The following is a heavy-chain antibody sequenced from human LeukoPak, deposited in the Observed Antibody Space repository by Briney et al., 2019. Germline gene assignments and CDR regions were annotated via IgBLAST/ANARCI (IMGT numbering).Heavy chain of an antibody. CDR1: GFTFSSYW. CDR3: AREAATARVFFDY. Sequence: GGSLRLSCAASGFTFSSYWLHWVRQAPGTGLVWVSRINSDGSYISYADSVKGRFTISRDNAKNTLYLQMNSLRAEDTAVYYCAREAATARVFFDYWGQGTLVTVSS. CDR2: INSDGSYI. D-gene: IGHD6-25*01. V-gene: IGHV3-74*01. J-gene: IGHJ4*02.